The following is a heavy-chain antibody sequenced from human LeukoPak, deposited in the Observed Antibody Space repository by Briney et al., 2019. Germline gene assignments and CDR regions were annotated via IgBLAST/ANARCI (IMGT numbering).Heavy chain of an antibody. CDR3: ARDDGDYESYYYYYMDV. CDR1: GGTFSSYA. D-gene: IGHD4-17*01. V-gene: IGHV1-69*05. CDR2: IIPIFGTA. Sequence: ASVKVSCKASGGTFSSYAISWVRQAPGQGLEWMGGIIPIFGTANYAQKFQGRVTITTDESTSTAYMELSSLRSEDTAVYYCARDDGDYESYYYYYMDVWGKGTTVTVSS. J-gene: IGHJ6*03.